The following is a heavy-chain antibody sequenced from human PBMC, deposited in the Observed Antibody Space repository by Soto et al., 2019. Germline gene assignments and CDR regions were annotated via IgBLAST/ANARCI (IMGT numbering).Heavy chain of an antibody. V-gene: IGHV3-23*01. Sequence: GGSLRLSCEAPGFIFGSYDMSWVRQAPGKGLEWVSDISGSGGVTHYADSVKGRFTISRDNSRNTVSLQMNSLRAEDTAVYFCAKVNCGRDCSFENWGQGTMVTVSS. CDR2: ISGSGGVT. CDR1: GFIFGSYD. D-gene: IGHD2-21*02. J-gene: IGHJ4*02. CDR3: AKVNCGRDCSFEN.